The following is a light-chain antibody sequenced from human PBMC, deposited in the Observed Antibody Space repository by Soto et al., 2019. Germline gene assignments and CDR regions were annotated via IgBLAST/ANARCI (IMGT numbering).Light chain of an antibody. CDR2: KAS. J-gene: IGKJ1*01. Sequence: DIQMTQSPSTLSASVGDRVTITCRASQSISSWLGWYQQKPGKAPKLLIYKASSLESGVPSRFSGSGGGTTFSITIISRLPDDVATYYCQQYNSYTTWTFGQGTKVEIK. V-gene: IGKV1-5*03. CDR1: QSISSW. CDR3: QQYNSYTTWT.